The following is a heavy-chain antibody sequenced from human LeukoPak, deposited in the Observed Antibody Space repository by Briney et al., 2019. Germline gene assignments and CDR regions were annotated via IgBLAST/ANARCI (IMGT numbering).Heavy chain of an antibody. Sequence: SETLSLTCAVYGGSFSGYYWSWIRQPPGKGLEWIGEINHSGSTNYNPSLKSRVTISVDTSKNQFPLKLSSVTAADTAVYYCARDVSSYGSGRYGMDVWGQGTTVTVSS. CDR3: ARDVSSYGSGRYGMDV. V-gene: IGHV4-34*01. CDR1: GGSFSGYY. CDR2: INHSGST. J-gene: IGHJ6*02. D-gene: IGHD3-10*01.